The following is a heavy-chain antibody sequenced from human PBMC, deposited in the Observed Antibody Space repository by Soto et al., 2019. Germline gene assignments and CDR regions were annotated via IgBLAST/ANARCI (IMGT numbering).Heavy chain of an antibody. CDR1: GGTFSSYA. CDR3: ATRKTGTGWFDP. V-gene: IGHV1-69*13. CDR2: IIPIFGTA. Sequence: RASVKVSCKASGGTFSSYAISWVRQAPGQGLEWMGGIIPIFGTANYAQKFQGRVTITADESTSTAYMELSSLRSEDTAVYYCATRKTGTGWFDPWGQGTLVTVSS. D-gene: IGHD1-7*01. J-gene: IGHJ5*02.